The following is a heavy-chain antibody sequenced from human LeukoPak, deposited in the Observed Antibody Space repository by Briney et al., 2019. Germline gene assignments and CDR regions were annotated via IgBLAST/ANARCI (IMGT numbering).Heavy chain of an antibody. CDR3: ARDLSAMILVRPPLPGFT. D-gene: IGHD3-22*01. J-gene: IGHJ5*02. CDR2: IYYSGTT. V-gene: IGHV4-30-4*01. Sequence: SETLSLTCTVSGGSITSSDYYWSWIRQPPGKGLEWIGYIYYSGTTSYNPSLKSRVTMSVDTSRNQFSLKLSSVTAADTAVYYCARDLSAMILVRPPLPGFTWGQGTLVTVSS. CDR1: GGSITSSDYY.